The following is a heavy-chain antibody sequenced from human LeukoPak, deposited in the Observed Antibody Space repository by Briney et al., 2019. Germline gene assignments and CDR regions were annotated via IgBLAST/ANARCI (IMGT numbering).Heavy chain of an antibody. CDR2: ISYDGSNK. V-gene: IGHV3-30-3*01. Sequence: GGSLRLSCAASGFTFRSYAMHWVRQAPGKGLEWVADISYDGSNKYYADSVKGRLTISRDNSKSTLYLQMNSLRAEDTATYYCARSPYYDILAGFYCYFDSWGQGTLVTVSS. J-gene: IGHJ4*02. CDR3: ARSPYYDILAGFYCYFDS. CDR1: GFTFRSYA. D-gene: IGHD3-9*01.